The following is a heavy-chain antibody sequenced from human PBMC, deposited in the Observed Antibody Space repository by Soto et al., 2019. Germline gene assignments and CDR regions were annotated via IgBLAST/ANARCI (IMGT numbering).Heavy chain of an antibody. CDR1: GGRVSRKSAA. V-gene: IGHV6-1*01. D-gene: IGHD6-19*01. CDR2: TYYRSKWYN. J-gene: IGHJ3*02. Sequence: LQTLSRTGAICGGRVSRKSAAWNWIRQSPSRGLEWLGRTYYRSKWYNDYAVTVESRITINPDTSKNQFSLQLNSVTPEDTAVYYCARDSTTIAVAGDGAFDIWGQRTMVTVSS. CDR3: ARDSTTIAVAGDGAFDI.